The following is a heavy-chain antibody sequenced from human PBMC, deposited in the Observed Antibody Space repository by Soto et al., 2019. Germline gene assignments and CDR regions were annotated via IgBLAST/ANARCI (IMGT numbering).Heavy chain of an antibody. V-gene: IGHV4-34*01. CDR2: INHSGST. Sequence: PSETLSLTCAVYGGSFRGYYWSWIRQPPGKGLEWIGEINHSGSTNYNPSLKSRVTISVDTSKNQFSLKLSSVTAADTAVYYCASSGTMVRVYYYGIDVWGQGTTVTVSS. D-gene: IGHD3-10*01. J-gene: IGHJ6*02. CDR1: GGSFRGYY. CDR3: ASSGTMVRVYYYGIDV.